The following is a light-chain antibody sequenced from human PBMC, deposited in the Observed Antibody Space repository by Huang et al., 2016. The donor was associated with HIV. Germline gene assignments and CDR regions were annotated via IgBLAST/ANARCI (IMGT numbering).Light chain of an antibody. V-gene: IGKV3-15*01. CDR2: GAS. CDR1: QSVSNN. CDR3: QQYNSWPPLFT. J-gene: IGKJ3*01. Sequence: EVLLTQSPATLSVSPGERATLSCRASQSVSNNLDWDQQKAGQAPRLLIYGASTRATGVPARFSGSGSGTEFTLTISSLQSEDSAVYYCQQYNSWPPLFTFGPGTKVDIK.